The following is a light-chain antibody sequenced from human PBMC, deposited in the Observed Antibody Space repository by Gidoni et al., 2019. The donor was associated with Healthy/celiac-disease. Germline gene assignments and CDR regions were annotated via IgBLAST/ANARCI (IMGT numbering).Light chain of an antibody. CDR3: QQSYRTPRT. CDR1: QSISSY. V-gene: IGKV1-39*01. CDR2: AAS. J-gene: IGKJ2*01. Sequence: DIQMTLSPSSLSASVGDRVTITRRASQSISSYLNWYQQKPGKAPKLLIYAASSLQSGVPSRFSSSGCETDFTLTISILQPEDFATYYCQQSYRTPRTFGQGTRLEIK.